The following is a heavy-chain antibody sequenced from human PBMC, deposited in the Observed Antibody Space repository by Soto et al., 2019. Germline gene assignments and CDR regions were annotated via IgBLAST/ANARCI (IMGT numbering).Heavy chain of an antibody. Sequence: WGVQRLSCAASGFTFSSYWMHWVRQAPGKGLEWVSYIGIGSSTKYYADSVKGRFTISRDNAKNSLYLQMNSLRAEDTAVYYCARDQLYYNDISGRPLNAFDVWGQGTMVTVSS. D-gene: IGHD3-22*01. CDR2: IGIGSSTK. J-gene: IGHJ3*01. V-gene: IGHV3-48*01. CDR1: GFTFSSYW. CDR3: ARDQLYYNDISGRPLNAFDV.